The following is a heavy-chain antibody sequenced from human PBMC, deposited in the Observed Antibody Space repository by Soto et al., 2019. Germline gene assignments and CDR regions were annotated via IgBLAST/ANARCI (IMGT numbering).Heavy chain of an antibody. D-gene: IGHD1-26*01. V-gene: IGHV4-4*07. CDR1: GGSITGYH. J-gene: IGHJ4*02. CDR2: IYSSGST. Sequence: TVSGGSITGYHWSWIRQPAGEGLEWIGRIYSSGSTKYNPSLKSRVTMSVDTSKNQFSLNLISVTAADTAVYYCARSGGSFNLDFWGLGTLVTVSS. CDR3: ARSGGSFNLDF.